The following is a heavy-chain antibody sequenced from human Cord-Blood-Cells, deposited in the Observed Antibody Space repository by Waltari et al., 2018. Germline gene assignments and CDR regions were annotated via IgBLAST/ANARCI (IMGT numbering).Heavy chain of an antibody. D-gene: IGHD2-2*01. J-gene: IGHJ4*02. Sequence: QVQLQQWGAGLLKPSETLSLTCAVYGGSFSGYYWSWIRQPPGTGLEWIGEINHSGSTNYNPSLKSRVTISVDTSKNQFSLKLSSVTAADTAVYYCAWGADTVPAAPTYWGQGTLVTVSS. CDR3: AWGADTVPAAPTY. V-gene: IGHV4-34*01. CDR2: INHSGST. CDR1: GGSFSGYY.